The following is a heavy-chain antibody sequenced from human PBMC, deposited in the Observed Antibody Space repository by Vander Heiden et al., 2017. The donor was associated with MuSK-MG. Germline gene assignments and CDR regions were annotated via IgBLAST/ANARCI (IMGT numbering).Heavy chain of an antibody. V-gene: IGHV1-69*01. CDR3: ARDLYSPLITMVRGAATPGFDP. CDR2: IIPIFGTA. CDR1: GGTFSSYA. Sequence: QVQLVQSGAEVKKPGSSVKVSCKASGGTFSSYAISWVRQAPGQGLEWMGGIIPIFGTANYAQKFQGRVTITADESTSTAYMELSSLRSEDTAVYYCARDLYSPLITMVRGAATPGFDPWGQGTLVTVSS. J-gene: IGHJ5*02. D-gene: IGHD3-10*01.